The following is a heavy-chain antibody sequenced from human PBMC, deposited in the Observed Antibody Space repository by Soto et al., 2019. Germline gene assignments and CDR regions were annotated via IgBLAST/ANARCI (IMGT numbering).Heavy chain of an antibody. D-gene: IGHD3-22*01. CDR2: IIPIFGTA. V-gene: IGHV1-69*13. Sequence: SVNVSCKASGGTFSSYAISWVRQAPGQGLEWMGGIIPIFGTANYAQKFQGRVTITADESTSTAYMELSSLRSEDTAVYYCARGVFYGTSGYFDYWGQGTLVTVSS. CDR3: ARGVFYGTSGYFDY. J-gene: IGHJ4*02. CDR1: GGTFSSYA.